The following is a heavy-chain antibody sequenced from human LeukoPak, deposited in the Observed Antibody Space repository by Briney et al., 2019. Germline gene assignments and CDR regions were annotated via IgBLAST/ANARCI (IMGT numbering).Heavy chain of an antibody. CDR1: GGSISSYY. D-gene: IGHD6-6*01. Sequence: SETLSLTCTVSGGSISSYYWSWIRQPAGKGLEWIGRIYTSGSTNYNPSLKSRVTMSVDTSKNQFSLKLSSVTAADTAVYYCARGPSIAERGWFDPWGQGTLVTVSS. V-gene: IGHV4-4*07. CDR3: ARGPSIAERGWFDP. J-gene: IGHJ5*02. CDR2: IYTSGST.